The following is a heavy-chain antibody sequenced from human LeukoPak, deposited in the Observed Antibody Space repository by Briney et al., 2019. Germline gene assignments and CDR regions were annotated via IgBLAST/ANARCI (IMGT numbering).Heavy chain of an antibody. J-gene: IGHJ5*02. CDR1: GYTFTSYG. D-gene: IGHD1-26*01. CDR3: ARDWELPHLRGHEGFDP. Sequence: ASVKVSCKASGYTFTSYGISWVRQAPGQGLEWMGWISAYNGNTNYAQKLQGRVTMTTDTSTSTAYMELRSLRSDDTAVYYCARDWELPHLRGHEGFDPWGQGTLVTVSS. CDR2: ISAYNGNT. V-gene: IGHV1-18*01.